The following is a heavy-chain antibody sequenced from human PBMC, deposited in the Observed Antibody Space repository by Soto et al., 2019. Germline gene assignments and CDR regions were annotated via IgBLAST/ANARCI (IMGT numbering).Heavy chain of an antibody. CDR1: GESFSGHI. J-gene: IGHJ4*02. CDR2: INHSGSA. CDR3: ARVPAGGNSDYFDY. Sequence: SETLSLTCAVYGESFSGHIWTWIRQTPGKGLQWIGQINHSGSASYNPSLKSRVTMSVHTSKNQFSLKLSSVTAADTAVYYCARVPAGGNSDYFDYWGQGTLVTVSS. D-gene: IGHD2-21*02. V-gene: IGHV4-34*01.